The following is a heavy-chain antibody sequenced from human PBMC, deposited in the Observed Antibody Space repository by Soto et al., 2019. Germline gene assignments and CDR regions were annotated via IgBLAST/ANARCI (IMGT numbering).Heavy chain of an antibody. CDR1: GGSISSYY. V-gene: IGHV4-59*01. J-gene: IGHJ4*02. Sequence: PLETLSLTCTVSGGSISSYYLSWIRQPPGKGLEWIGYIYYSGSTNYNPSLKSRVTISVDTSKNQFSLKLSSVTAADTAVYYCARASNTLMYYFDYWGQGTLVTVSS. D-gene: IGHD2-8*01. CDR3: ARASNTLMYYFDY. CDR2: IYYSGST.